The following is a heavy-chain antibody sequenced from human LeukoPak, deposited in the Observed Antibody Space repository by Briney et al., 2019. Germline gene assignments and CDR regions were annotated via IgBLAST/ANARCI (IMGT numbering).Heavy chain of an antibody. J-gene: IGHJ4*02. Sequence: SQTLSLTRTVSGGSISSGDYYWSWIRQPAGKGLEWIGRISASGRSNYNPSLKSRPTISIDTSKNQFSLMLSSVTATDTAVYYCAREFDAWGQRTLVTVSS. V-gene: IGHV4-61*02. CDR1: GGSISSGDYY. CDR3: AREFDA. CDR2: ISASGRS.